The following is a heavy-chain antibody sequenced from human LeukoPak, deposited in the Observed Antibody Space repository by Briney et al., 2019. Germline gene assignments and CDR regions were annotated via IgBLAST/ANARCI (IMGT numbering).Heavy chain of an antibody. J-gene: IGHJ6*02. V-gene: IGHV4-34*01. Sequence: PSETLSLTCAVYGGSFSGYYWSWIRQPPGKGLEWIGEINHSGSTNYNPSLKSRVTISVDTSKNQFSLKLSSVTAADTAVYYCARGRDIVVVPAADYYYGMDVWGQGTTVTVSS. D-gene: IGHD2-2*01. CDR3: ARGRDIVVVPAADYYYGMDV. CDR1: GGSFSGYY. CDR2: INHSGST.